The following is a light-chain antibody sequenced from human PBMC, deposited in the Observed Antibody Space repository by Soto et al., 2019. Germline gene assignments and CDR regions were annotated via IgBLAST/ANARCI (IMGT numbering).Light chain of an antibody. CDR2: GAS. CDR1: QSVSSNY. J-gene: IGKJ4*01. CDR3: QQYGSSPLT. Sequence: EIVLTQSPGTLSLSPGESATLSCRASQSVSSNYLGWYQQQPGQAPRLLIYGASSRATGIPDRFSGSGSGKDFTLILSRLEPEDFAVYYCQQYGSSPLTFGGGTKVEIK. V-gene: IGKV3-20*01.